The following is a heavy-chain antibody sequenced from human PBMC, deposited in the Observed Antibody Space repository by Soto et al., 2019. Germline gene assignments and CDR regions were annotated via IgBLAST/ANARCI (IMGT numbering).Heavy chain of an antibody. CDR1: GGSISSYY. CDR3: ARGSSSHHYYYYGMDV. J-gene: IGHJ6*02. D-gene: IGHD6-6*01. V-gene: IGHV4-59*01. CDR2: IYYSGST. Sequence: PSETLSLTCTVSGGSISSYYWSWIRQPPGKGLEWIGYIYYSGSTNYNPSLKSRVTISVDTSKNQFSPKLSSVTAADTAVYYCARGSSSHHYYYYGMDVWGQGTTVTVSS.